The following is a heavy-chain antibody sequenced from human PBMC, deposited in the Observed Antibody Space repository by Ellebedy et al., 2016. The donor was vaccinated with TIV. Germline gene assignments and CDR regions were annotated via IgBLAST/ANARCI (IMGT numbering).Heavy chain of an antibody. V-gene: IGHV3-21*01. J-gene: IGHJ4*02. CDR1: GFTFSSYS. D-gene: IGHD3-10*01. CDR2: ISSSSSYI. CDR3: AALGWGSGRATN. Sequence: GESLKISXAASGFTFSSYSMNWVRQAPGKGLEWVSSISSSSSYIYYADSVKGRFTISRDNAKNSLYLQMNSLRAEDTAVYYCAALGWGSGRATNWGQGTLVTVSS.